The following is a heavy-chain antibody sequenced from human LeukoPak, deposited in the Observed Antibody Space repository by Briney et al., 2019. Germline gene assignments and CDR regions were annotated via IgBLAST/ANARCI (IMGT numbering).Heavy chain of an antibody. CDR1: GFTFGSYA. CDR3: AKDWFYSSSWYRGYFDY. V-gene: IGHV3-23*01. J-gene: IGHJ4*02. D-gene: IGHD6-13*01. Sequence: GGSLRLSCAASGFTFGSYAMSWFRQAPGKGLEWVSAISGSGGGTTYADSAEVRFTISRDNSKNTVYLKMNSLSAEDTAVYYCAKDWFYSSSWYRGYFDYWGQGTLVTVSS. CDR2: ISGSGGGT.